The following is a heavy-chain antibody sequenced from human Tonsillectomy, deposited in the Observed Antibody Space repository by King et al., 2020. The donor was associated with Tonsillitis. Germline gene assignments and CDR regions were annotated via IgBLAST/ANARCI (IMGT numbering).Heavy chain of an antibody. CDR2: MGTSSRYI. D-gene: IGHD1-1*01. CDR1: GFTFSGYS. Sequence: VQLVESGGGLVKPGGSLRLSCAASGFTFSGYSMNWVRQAPGKGLEWVSSMGTSSRYIYYADSVKGRFTISRDNAKNSLYLQMNSLRAEDTAVYYCAKGDDWNDGWGANWGPGTLVIVSS. J-gene: IGHJ4*02. V-gene: IGHV3-21*01. CDR3: AKGDDWNDGWGAN.